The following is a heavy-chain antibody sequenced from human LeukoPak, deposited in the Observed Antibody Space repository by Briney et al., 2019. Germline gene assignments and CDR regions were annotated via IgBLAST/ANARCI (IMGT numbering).Heavy chain of an antibody. V-gene: IGHV3-30*04. D-gene: IGHD2-21*02. CDR2: ISYDGNNE. CDR1: GFTFSGYA. J-gene: IGHJ4*02. Sequence: PGGSLRLSCAASGFTFSGYAGHWVRQAPVKGLEWVAVISYDGNNEYYADSVKGRFTISRDNSKNTLWLQMSSLRPEDTAVYYCARNDAGFVVVTAIDYWGQGALVTVSS. CDR3: ARNDAGFVVVTAIDY.